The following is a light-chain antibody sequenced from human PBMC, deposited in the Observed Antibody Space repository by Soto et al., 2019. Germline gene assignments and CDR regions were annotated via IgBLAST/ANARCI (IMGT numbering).Light chain of an antibody. CDR3: QHYSVFPLT. V-gene: IGKV1-5*03. CDR2: KAA. Sequence: DIQMTQFPSTLSASVGDRVTITCRASESISSCLAWYQQKPGKAPKILIYKAATFQSGVPSRFTGSGSETEFTLTISSLQPDDFATYYCQHYSVFPLTFGGGTKVEI. J-gene: IGKJ4*01. CDR1: ESISSC.